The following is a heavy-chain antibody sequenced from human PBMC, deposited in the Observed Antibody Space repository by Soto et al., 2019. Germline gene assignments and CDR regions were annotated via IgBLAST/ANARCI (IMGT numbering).Heavy chain of an antibody. CDR1: ESTVSRDW. V-gene: IGHV3-7*01. D-gene: IGHD1-26*01. CDR3: AGWVGDAF. CDR2: INQDGSEK. J-gene: IGHJ4*02. Sequence: EVHLVESGGGLVQTGGSLRLSCAIFESTVSRDWMNWVRQAPGKGLEWVAHINQDGSEKYYVDSVKGRFTISRDNAKKSLYLHLSSRRPADTAMYYCAGWVGDAFWGQGTLFTVSP.